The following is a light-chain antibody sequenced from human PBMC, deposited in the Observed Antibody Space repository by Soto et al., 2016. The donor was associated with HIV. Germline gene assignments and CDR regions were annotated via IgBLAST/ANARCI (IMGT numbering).Light chain of an antibody. Sequence: SYELTQPPSVSVSPGQTASITCSGHKLGDKYASWFQQKPGQSPVMVIYQDTKRPSGIPERFSGSTYGNTATLTISGTQSVDGADYYCQAWDGNTVVFGGGTKLTVL. CDR3: QAWDGNTVV. V-gene: IGLV3-1*01. CDR2: QDT. J-gene: IGLJ2*01. CDR1: KLGDKY.